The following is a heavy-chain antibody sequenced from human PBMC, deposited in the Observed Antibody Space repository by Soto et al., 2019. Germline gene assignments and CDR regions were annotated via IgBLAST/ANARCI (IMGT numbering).Heavy chain of an antibody. J-gene: IGHJ4*02. Sequence: EVQLVESGGGLIQPGGSLRLSCAASGFSFNTYAMNWVRQAPGKGLEWISYISSSSSRIYYADSVKGRFTLSRDNAKNSLYLQMNSLRAEDTAVYYCASDPGIAAAGMDYWGQGPLVKVSS. D-gene: IGHD6-25*01. CDR2: ISSSSSRI. CDR1: GFSFNTYA. CDR3: ASDPGIAAAGMDY. V-gene: IGHV3-48*04.